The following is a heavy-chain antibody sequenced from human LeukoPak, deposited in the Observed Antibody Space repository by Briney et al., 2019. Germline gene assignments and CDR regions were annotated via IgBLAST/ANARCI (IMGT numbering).Heavy chain of an antibody. CDR1: GFTFSSYG. CDR2: IRYDGSNK. V-gene: IGHV3-30*02. CDR3: ARGKPNSGTFSSGWYIAY. J-gene: IGHJ4*02. D-gene: IGHD6-19*01. Sequence: GSLRLSCAASGFTFSSYGMHWVRQAPGKGLEWVAFIRYDGSNKYYADSVKGRFTISRDNSKNTVFLQMNSLRVEDTAVYYCARGKPNSGTFSSGWYIAYWGQGTLVTVSS.